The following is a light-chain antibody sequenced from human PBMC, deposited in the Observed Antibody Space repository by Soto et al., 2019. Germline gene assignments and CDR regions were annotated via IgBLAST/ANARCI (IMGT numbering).Light chain of an antibody. V-gene: IGKV2-30*01. J-gene: IGKJ1*01. CDR3: MQGTHWPRT. CDR1: QSLVYTNGNTY. Sequence: DVVVTQSPLSLPVTLGQPASISCRSSQSLVYTNGNTYLAWFQQRLGQSPRRLIYKVYIRDSGVPERFSGSGSGTEFTLTISRVEADDVGVYYCMQGTHWPRTFGLGTKVEIK. CDR2: KVY.